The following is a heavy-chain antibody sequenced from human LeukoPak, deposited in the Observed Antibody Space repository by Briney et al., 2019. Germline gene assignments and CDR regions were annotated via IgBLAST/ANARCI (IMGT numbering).Heavy chain of an antibody. V-gene: IGHV3-74*03. Sequence: GGSLRLSCAASGFTFSHYWMHWVRQAPGKGLVWVSGMNSDGSGTTYADSVKGRFTISRDNAKNTLSLQVNSLRAEDTAVYFCARGRYYGMDVWGQGTTVTVSS. J-gene: IGHJ6*02. CDR2: MNSDGSGT. CDR3: ARGRYYGMDV. CDR1: GFTFSHYW.